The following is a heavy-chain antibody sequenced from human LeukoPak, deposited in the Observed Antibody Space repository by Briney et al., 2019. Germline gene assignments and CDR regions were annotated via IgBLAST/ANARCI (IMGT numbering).Heavy chain of an antibody. CDR1: GYMFIDYW. CDR3: ARQATVTTNFDS. V-gene: IGHV5-51*01. Sequence: GESLKISCKGSGYMFIDYWIAWVRQMPGKGLEWMGIIFPGDSETRYSPSFQGQVTISVDKSISTAYLQWSSLEASDTAIYYCARQATVTTNFDSWGQGTLVTVSS. CDR2: IFPGDSET. J-gene: IGHJ5*01. D-gene: IGHD4-11*01.